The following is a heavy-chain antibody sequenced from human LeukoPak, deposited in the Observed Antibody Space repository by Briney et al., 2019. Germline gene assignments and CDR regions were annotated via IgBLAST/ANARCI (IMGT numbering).Heavy chain of an antibody. CDR1: GYSISSGYY. D-gene: IGHD2-21*01. V-gene: IGHV4-38-2*02. CDR3: ARRVGVALDY. Sequence: SETLSLTCTVSGYSISSGYYWGWIRQPPGKGLEWIGSIYHSGSTYYNPSLKSRVTISVDTSKNQFSLKLSSVTASDTAVYYCARRVGVALDYWGQGTLVTVSS. CDR2: IYHSGST. J-gene: IGHJ4*02.